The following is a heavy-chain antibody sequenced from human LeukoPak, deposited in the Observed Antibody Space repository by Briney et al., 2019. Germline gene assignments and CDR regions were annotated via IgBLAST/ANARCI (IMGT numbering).Heavy chain of an antibody. CDR2: ISYSGST. Sequence: PSETLSLTCIVSGGSIIDYYWSWIRQAPGKGLEWVGYISYSGSTNYNPSLKSRVTISVDTSRNQFSLKVSSVIAADTAVYYCASNGLNTMMVYWGQGTLVTVSS. V-gene: IGHV4-59*01. J-gene: IGHJ4*02. CDR1: GGSIIDYY. CDR3: ASNGLNTMMVY. D-gene: IGHD3-22*01.